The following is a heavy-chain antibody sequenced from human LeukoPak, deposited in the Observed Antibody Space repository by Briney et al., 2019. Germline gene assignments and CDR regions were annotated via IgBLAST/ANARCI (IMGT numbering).Heavy chain of an antibody. D-gene: IGHD2-2*02. CDR1: GYTFTSYA. J-gene: IGHJ5*02. Sequence: GASVKVSRKASGYTFTSYAMNWVRQAPGQGLEWMGWINTNTGNPTYAQGFTGRFVFSLDTSVSTAYLQISSLKAEDTAVYYCARDDCSSTSCYSVGFKFDPWGQGTLVTVSS. CDR3: ARDDCSSTSCYSVGFKFDP. CDR2: INTNTGNP. V-gene: IGHV7-4-1*02.